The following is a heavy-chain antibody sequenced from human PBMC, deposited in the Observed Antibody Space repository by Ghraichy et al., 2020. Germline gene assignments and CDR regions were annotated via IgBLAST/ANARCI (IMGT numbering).Heavy chain of an antibody. J-gene: IGHJ4*02. CDR2: MNPNSGNT. CDR1: GYTFTSYD. V-gene: IGHV1-8*01. Sequence: ASVKVSCKASGYTFTSYDINWVRRATGQGLEWMGWMNPNSGNTGYAQKFQGRVTMTRNTSISTAYMELSSLRSEDTAVYYCARGTRILESLGYWGQGTLVTVSS. CDR3: ARGTRILESLGY. D-gene: IGHD3-3*01.